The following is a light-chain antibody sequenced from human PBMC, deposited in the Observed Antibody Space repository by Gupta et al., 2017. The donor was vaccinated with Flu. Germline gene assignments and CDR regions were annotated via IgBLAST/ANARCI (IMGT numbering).Light chain of an antibody. V-gene: IGKV1-5*03. Sequence: PSPLSASIGDRVTITCRASQSIRTWVAWYQQKPGKTPKLLISRASFLETGVPSRFSGDGSGTDFTLTISSLQPDDFATYYCQQYNSYWYSFGQGTRLEIK. CDR3: QQYNSYWYS. CDR1: QSIRTW. CDR2: RAS. J-gene: IGKJ2*03.